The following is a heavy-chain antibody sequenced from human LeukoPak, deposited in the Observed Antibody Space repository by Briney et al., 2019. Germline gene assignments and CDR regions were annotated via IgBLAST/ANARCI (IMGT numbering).Heavy chain of an antibody. CDR1: GDSISSNN. CDR2: ISDDGRNK. V-gene: IGHV3-30*18. Sequence: PSETLSLTCTVSGDSISSNNYYWAWIRQPPGKGLEWVGVISDDGRNKKYADSVKGRFTISRDNSKDTLYLQMNSLRDEDTAVYYCAKRPSDYGDYVTYFDYWGQGTLVTVSS. D-gene: IGHD4-17*01. CDR3: AKRPSDYGDYVTYFDY. J-gene: IGHJ4*02.